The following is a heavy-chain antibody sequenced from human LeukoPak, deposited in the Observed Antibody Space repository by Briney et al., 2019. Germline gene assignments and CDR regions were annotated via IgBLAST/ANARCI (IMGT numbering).Heavy chain of an antibody. D-gene: IGHD5-12*01. CDR2: INTNTGNP. J-gene: IGHJ4*02. CDR1: GYTFTGYY. CDR3: ARIRSSGYDYRDY. Sequence: ASVKVSCKASGYTFTGYYMHWVRQAPGQGLEWMGWINTNTGNPTYAQGFTGRFVFSLDTSVSTAYLQISSLKAEDTAVYYCARIRSSGYDYRDYWGQGTLVTVSS. V-gene: IGHV7-4-1*02.